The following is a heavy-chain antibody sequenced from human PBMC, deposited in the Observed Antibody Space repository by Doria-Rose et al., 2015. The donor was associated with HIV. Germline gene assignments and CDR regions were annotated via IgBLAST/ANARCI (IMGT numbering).Heavy chain of an antibody. CDR1: GGSVASGTPY. J-gene: IGHJ5*02. D-gene: IGHD6-25*01. V-gene: IGHV4-39*01. Sequence: QVQLQQWGPGLVKPSETLSLTCTVSGGSVASGTPYWDWIRQTPGKGLEWIGTIYYSGTTYYNPSLRVRVTISLHTSKTQYPLRLISVTAADTGVYYCAKQAVNWFDPWGQGTLVTVSS. CDR3: AKQAVNWFDP. CDR2: IYYSGTT.